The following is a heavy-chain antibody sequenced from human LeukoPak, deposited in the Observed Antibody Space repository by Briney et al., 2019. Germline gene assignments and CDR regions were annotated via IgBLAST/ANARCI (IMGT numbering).Heavy chain of an antibody. D-gene: IGHD3-3*01. CDR3: ARDSFWSGYYIPGYYYYGMDV. J-gene: IGHJ6*02. Sequence: GGSLRLSCAASGFTVSSNYMSWVRQAPGKGLEWVSVIYSGGSTYYADSVKGRFTISRDNFKNTLYLQMNSLRAEDTAVYYCARDSFWSGYYIPGYYYYGMDVWGQGTTVTVSS. CDR1: GFTVSSNY. V-gene: IGHV3-66*01. CDR2: IYSGGST.